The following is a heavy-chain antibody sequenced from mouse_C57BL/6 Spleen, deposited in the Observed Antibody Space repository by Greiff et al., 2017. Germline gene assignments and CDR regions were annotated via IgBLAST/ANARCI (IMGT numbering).Heavy chain of an antibody. Sequence: VQLKESGAELVRPGASVKLSCTASGFNIKDDYMHWVKQRPEQGLEWIGWIDPENGDTEYASKFQGKATITADTSSNTAYLQLSSLTSEDTAVYYCTTPYDPWFAYWGQGTLVTVSA. J-gene: IGHJ3*01. CDR2: IDPENGDT. CDR3: TTPYDPWFAY. V-gene: IGHV14-4*01. D-gene: IGHD2-12*01. CDR1: GFNIKDDY.